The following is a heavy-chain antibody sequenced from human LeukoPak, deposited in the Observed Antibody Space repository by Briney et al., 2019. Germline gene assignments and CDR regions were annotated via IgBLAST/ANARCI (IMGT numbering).Heavy chain of an antibody. Sequence: SETLSLTCTVSGGSINSYYWSWIRQPPGKGLEWIGYIYYSGSTNYNPSLNSRVTISVDTSKNQFSLKLSSVTAADTAVYYCARDRPAKHYYDSNGSRGNAFDIWGQGTMVTVSS. CDR2: IYYSGST. J-gene: IGHJ3*02. V-gene: IGHV4-59*01. D-gene: IGHD3-22*01. CDR3: ARDRPAKHYYDSNGSRGNAFDI. CDR1: GGSINSYY.